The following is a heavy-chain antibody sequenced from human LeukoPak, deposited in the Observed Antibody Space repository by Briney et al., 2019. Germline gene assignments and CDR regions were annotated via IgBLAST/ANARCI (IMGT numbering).Heavy chain of an antibody. CDR2: INHSGST. D-gene: IGHD6-13*01. J-gene: IGHJ4*02. CDR1: GGSFSGYY. V-gene: IGHV4-34*01. CDR3: ARGVAAAGK. Sequence: SETLSLTCAVYGGSFSGYYWSWIRQPPGKGLEWIGEINHSGSTNYNPSLKSRVAISVDTSKNQFSLKLSSVTAADTAVYYCARGVAAAGKWGQGTLATVSS.